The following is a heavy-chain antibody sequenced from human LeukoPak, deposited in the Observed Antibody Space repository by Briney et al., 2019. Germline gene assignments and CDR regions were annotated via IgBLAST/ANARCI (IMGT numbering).Heavy chain of an antibody. CDR3: ARVGGGSQYYYYGMDV. V-gene: IGHV4-34*01. CDR2: INHSGST. J-gene: IGHJ6*02. D-gene: IGHD1-26*01. CDR1: GGSFSGYY. Sequence: PSETLSLTCAVYGGSFSGYYWSWIRQPPGKGLEWIGEINHSGSTNYNPSLKSRVTISVDTSKNQFSLKLSSVTAADTAVYYCARVGGGSQYYYYGMDVWGQGTTVTVSS.